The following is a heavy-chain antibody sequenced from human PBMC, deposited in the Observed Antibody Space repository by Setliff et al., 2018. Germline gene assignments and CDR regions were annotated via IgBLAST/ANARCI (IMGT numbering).Heavy chain of an antibody. V-gene: IGHV4-59*08. CDR1: GGSISSYY. J-gene: IGHJ5*02. Sequence: SETLSLTCTVSGGSISSYYWSWIRQPPGKGLEWIGYIDYSGSTNYNPSLKSRVTISLDTPKNQFSLRLSSVTAADTAVYYCAMWQLGWFDPWGQGTLVTVSS. CDR3: AMWQLGWFDP. CDR2: IDYSGST. D-gene: IGHD1-26*01.